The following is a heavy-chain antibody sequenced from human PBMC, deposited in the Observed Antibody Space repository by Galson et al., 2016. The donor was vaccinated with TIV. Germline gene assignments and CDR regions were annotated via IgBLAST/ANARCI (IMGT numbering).Heavy chain of an antibody. CDR2: MNPNTGKT. CDR3: ARDIYGGNDYGMDG. CDR1: GGPLRNYA. Sequence: SVKVSCKASGGPLRNYAISWVRQAPGQGLEWMGWMNPNTGKTGYAQKFQGRVTMTRNISVSTAYMELSGLRSEDTAVYYCARDIYGGNDYGMDGWGQGTTVTVSS. D-gene: IGHD4-23*01. J-gene: IGHJ6*02. V-gene: IGHV1-8*02.